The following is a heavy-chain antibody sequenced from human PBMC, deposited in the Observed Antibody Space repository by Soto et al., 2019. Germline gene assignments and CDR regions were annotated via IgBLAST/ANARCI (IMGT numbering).Heavy chain of an antibody. D-gene: IGHD1-26*01. CDR3: ARGSPWDYYYMDV. Sequence: GASVKVSCTASGYTFTGYYMHWVRQAPGQGLEWMGWINPNSGGTNYAQKFQGWVTMTRDTSISTAYMELSRLRSDDTAVYYCARGSPWDYYYMDVWGKGTTVTVSS. CDR2: INPNSGGT. V-gene: IGHV1-2*04. J-gene: IGHJ6*03. CDR1: GYTFTGYY.